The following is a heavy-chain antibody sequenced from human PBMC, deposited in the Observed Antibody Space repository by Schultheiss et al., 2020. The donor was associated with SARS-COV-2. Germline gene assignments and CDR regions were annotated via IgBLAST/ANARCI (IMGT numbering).Heavy chain of an antibody. CDR2: ISYDGSNK. D-gene: IGHD3-16*02. V-gene: IGHV3-30*03. J-gene: IGHJ4*02. CDR3: ARDSHYDYVWGSYRSYYFDY. Sequence: GGSLRLSCAASGFTFSSYAMSWVRQAPGKGLEWVAVISYDGSNKYYADSVKGRFTISRDNSKNTLYLQMNSLRAEDTAVYYCARDSHYDYVWGSYRSYYFDYWGQGTLVTVSS. CDR1: GFTFSSYA.